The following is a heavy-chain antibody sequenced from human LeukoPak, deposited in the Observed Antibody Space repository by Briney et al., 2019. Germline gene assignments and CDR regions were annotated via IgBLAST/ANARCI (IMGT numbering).Heavy chain of an antibody. D-gene: IGHD3-22*01. CDR1: GYTFTSYG. Sequence: ASVKVSCKASGYTFTSYGISWVRQAPGQGLEWMGWISAYNGNTNYAQKLQGRVTMTTDTSTSTAYMELRSLRSGDTAVYYCATYYYDSSGYYFFDYWGQGTLVTVSS. V-gene: IGHV1-18*01. CDR2: ISAYNGNT. J-gene: IGHJ4*02. CDR3: ATYYYDSSGYYFFDY.